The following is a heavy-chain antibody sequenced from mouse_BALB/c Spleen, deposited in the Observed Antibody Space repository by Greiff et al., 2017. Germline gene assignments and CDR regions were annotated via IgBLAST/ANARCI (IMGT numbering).Heavy chain of an antibody. J-gene: IGHJ2*01. Sequence: EVQLQQSGAELVRSGASVKLSCTASGFNIKDYYMHWVKQRPEQGLEWIGWIDPENGDTEYAPKFQGKATMTADTSSNTAYLQLSSLTSGDTAVYYCNAHITTATDYWGQGTTLTVSS. CDR3: NAHITTATDY. CDR2: IDPENGDT. V-gene: IGHV14-4*02. D-gene: IGHD1-2*01. CDR1: GFNIKDYY.